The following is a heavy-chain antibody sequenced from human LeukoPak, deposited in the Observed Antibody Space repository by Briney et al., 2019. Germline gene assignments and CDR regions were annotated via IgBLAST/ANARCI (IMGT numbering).Heavy chain of an antibody. CDR1: GFTFSSYA. CDR2: ISYDGSNK. CDR3: ARDWNQWLVSGVDY. V-gene: IGHV3-30-3*01. J-gene: IGHJ4*02. D-gene: IGHD6-19*01. Sequence: GGSLRLSCAASGFTFSSYAMHWVRQAPGKGLEWVAVISYDGSNKYYADSVKGRFTISRDNSKNTLYLQMNSLRAEDTAVYYCARDWNQWLVSGVDYWGQGTLVTVSS.